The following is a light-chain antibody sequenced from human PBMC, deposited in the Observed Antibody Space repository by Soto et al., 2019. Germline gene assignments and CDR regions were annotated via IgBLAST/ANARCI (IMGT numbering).Light chain of an antibody. CDR2: AAS. CDR1: QGIRDD. J-gene: IGKJ1*01. Sequence: AIQMTQSPSSLSASVGDRVTITCRASQGIRDDLGWYQQKPGKAPELLIFAASNLQGEVPSRFSGSGSGTDFTFTISSLQPEDFATYYCLQDYSYPWTFGQGTKVEIE. CDR3: LQDYSYPWT. V-gene: IGKV1-6*01.